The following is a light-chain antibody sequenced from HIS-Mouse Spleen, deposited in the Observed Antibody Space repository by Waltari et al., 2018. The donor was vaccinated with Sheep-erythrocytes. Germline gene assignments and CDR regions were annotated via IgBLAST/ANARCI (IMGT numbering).Light chain of an antibody. CDR2: AAS. CDR3: QQSYSTPWT. Sequence: DIQMTQSPSTLSASVGDRVTITCRASQSISSYLNWYQQKPWKAPKLLIYAASSLQSGVPSRFSGSGSGTDFTLTISILQPDDFATYYCQQSYSTPWTFGQGTKVEIK. V-gene: IGKV1-39*01. CDR1: QSISSY. J-gene: IGKJ1*01.